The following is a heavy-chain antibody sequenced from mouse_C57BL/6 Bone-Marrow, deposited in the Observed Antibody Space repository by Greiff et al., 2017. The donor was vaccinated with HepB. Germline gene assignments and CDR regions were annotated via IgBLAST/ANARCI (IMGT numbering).Heavy chain of an antibody. D-gene: IGHD2-2*01. V-gene: IGHV5-9*01. CDR1: GFTFSSYT. Sequence: EVQGVESGGGLVKPGGSLKLSCAASGFTFSSYTMSWVRQTPEKRLEWVATISGGGGNTYYPDSVKGRFTISRDNAKNTLYLQMSSLRSEDTALYYCARWSGYDWFAYWGQGTLVTVSA. J-gene: IGHJ3*01. CDR3: ARWSGYDWFAY. CDR2: ISGGGGNT.